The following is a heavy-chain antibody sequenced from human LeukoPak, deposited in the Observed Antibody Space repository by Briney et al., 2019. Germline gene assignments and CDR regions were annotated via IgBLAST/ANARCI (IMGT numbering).Heavy chain of an antibody. Sequence: GASVKVSCKASDYTFTSYGISWVRQAPGQGLEWMGWISAYNGNTNYAEKFQGRVTMTTDTPTSTVYMELRSLTSDDTAVYYCARDRSSSSLWGQGTLVTVSS. CDR2: ISAYNGNT. V-gene: IGHV1-18*01. D-gene: IGHD6-6*01. J-gene: IGHJ4*02. CDR1: DYTFTSYG. CDR3: ARDRSSSSL.